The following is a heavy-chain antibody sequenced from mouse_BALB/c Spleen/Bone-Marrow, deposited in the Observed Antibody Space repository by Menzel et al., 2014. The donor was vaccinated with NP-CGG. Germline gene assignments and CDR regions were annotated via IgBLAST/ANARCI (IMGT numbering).Heavy chain of an antibody. V-gene: IGHV7-3*02. J-gene: IGHJ2*01. D-gene: IGHD2-3*01. CDR2: IRNKANGYTT. Sequence: EVQGVESGGGLVQPGGSLRLSCATSGFTFTDYYMSWVRQPPGKALEWLGFIRNKANGYTTEYSASVKGRFTISRDNSQSILYLQMNTLRAEDSATYYCARGGNDLDYWSQGTTLTVSS. CDR3: ARGGNDLDY. CDR1: GFTFTDYY.